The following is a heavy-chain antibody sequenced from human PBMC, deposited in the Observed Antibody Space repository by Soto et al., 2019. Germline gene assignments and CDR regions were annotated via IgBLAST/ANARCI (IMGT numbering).Heavy chain of an antibody. V-gene: IGHV3-7*03. CDR3: ARGSQGHYDLHYGVDV. D-gene: IGHD3-3*01. Sequence: GGSQRLSCAASAFTFSSYWMSWVPQAPGRGLQRVPNIKQEGSEKSYVDSVKGRFTISRDNAKNSLYLQMNSLRAEDAAVYYYARGSQGHYDLHYGVDVWGQGTTVTVSS. CDR2: IKQEGSEK. J-gene: IGHJ6*02. CDR1: AFTFSSYW.